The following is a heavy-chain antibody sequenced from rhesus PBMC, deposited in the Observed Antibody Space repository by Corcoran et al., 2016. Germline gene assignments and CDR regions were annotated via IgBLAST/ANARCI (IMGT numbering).Heavy chain of an antibody. D-gene: IGHD6-13*01. Sequence: EVQLVETGGGLVQPGGSLKLSCAASGFTFSSYGMSWVRQAPGKGLELVSAINSVGGSTYYADSGKGRFTISRDNSKNTLSLQMNSLRAEDTAVYYCAKARYYSSWSLVYWGQGVLVTVSS. J-gene: IGHJ4*01. CDR2: INSVGGST. CDR1: GFTFSSYG. CDR3: AKARYYSSWSLVY. V-gene: IGHV3S5*01.